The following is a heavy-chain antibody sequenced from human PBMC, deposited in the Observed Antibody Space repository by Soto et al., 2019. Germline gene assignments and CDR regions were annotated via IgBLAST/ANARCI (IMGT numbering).Heavy chain of an antibody. Sequence: VQLVDSGGGVVQPGMSLRLSCAASGFTFSDCGMHWVRQAPGKGLEWVAVISYDGSNKYYADSVKGRFTISRDNSKNTLYLQMNSLRAEDTALYYCAKALGYCTSTSCSLDYWGQGTLVTVSS. CDR2: ISYDGSNK. CDR3: AKALGYCTSTSCSLDY. J-gene: IGHJ4*02. V-gene: IGHV3-30*18. D-gene: IGHD2-2*01. CDR1: GFTFSDCG.